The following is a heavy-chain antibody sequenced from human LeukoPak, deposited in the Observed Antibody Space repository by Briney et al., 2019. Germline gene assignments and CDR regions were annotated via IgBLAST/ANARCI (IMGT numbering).Heavy chain of an antibody. J-gene: IGHJ4*02. CDR3: ARSVGTCINGFCYISLGFFDF. V-gene: IGHV4-30-4*08. CDR1: GVSVNTTDYY. D-gene: IGHD2-8*01. Sequence: PSQTLSLTCSLSGVSVNTTDYYWSWIRQTPGKGLEWIGYIHYSGKTYYNPSLKSRVAISLDTSKNQFSLKVTSVTAADTAVYYCARSVGTCINGFCYISLGFFDFWGQGTLITVSS. CDR2: IHYSGKT.